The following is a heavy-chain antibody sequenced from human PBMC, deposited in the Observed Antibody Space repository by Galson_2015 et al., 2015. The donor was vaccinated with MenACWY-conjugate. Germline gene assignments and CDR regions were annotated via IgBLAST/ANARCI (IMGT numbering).Heavy chain of an antibody. Sequence: SLRLSCATSGFAFPDFLMGWFRQAPGKGLEWVGYIQSKNYGANTQYAASVKDRFSISRDDSRSIAYLQMEGLKAEDTALYYCTRADHRYCSRTNCPFDHWGQGALVTVSS. V-gene: IGHV3-49*03. CDR3: TRADHRYCSRTNCPFDH. J-gene: IGHJ4*02. D-gene: IGHD2-2*01. CDR1: GFAFPDFL. CDR2: IQSKNYGANT.